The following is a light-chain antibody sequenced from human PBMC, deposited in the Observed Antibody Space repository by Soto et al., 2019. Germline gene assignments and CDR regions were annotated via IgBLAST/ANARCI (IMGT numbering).Light chain of an antibody. J-gene: IGKJ4*01. CDR1: HNIVNY. CDR2: GAS. CDR3: QQSYSVPFS. Sequence: DIQMTQSPSTLSASVGDRVTITCRASHNIVNYLNWYQRKPGKAPQLLIYGASSLQRGVPSRFSGSGSGTDFTLTITTLQTEDFATLYCQQSYSVPFSFGGGTKVDIK. V-gene: IGKV1-39*01.